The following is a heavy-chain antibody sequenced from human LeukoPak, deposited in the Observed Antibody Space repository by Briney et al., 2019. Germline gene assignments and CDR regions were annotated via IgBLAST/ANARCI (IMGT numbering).Heavy chain of an antibody. CDR3: ATDLHWVVGATWYYFDY. Sequence: GASVKVSCKVSGYTLTELSMHWVRLAPGKGLEWMGGFDPEDGETIYAQKFQGRVTMTEDTSTDTAYMELSSLRSEDTAVYYCATDLHWVVGATWYYFDYWGQGTLVTVSS. CDR1: GYTLTELS. CDR2: FDPEDGET. J-gene: IGHJ4*02. V-gene: IGHV1-24*01. D-gene: IGHD1-26*01.